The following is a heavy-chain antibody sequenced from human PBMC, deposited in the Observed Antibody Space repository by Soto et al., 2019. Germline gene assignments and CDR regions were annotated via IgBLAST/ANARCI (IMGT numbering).Heavy chain of an antibody. Sequence: PGGSLRLSCAASGFTFSSYAMHWVRQAPGKGLEWVAVISDDESHKYYADSVKGRFTVSRDNSKNTLFLQMNSLRAEDTALYYCARGPRSATFPAFWGQGTLVTVSS. J-gene: IGHJ4*02. V-gene: IGHV3-30-3*01. D-gene: IGHD1-26*01. CDR1: GFTFSSYA. CDR3: ARGPRSATFPAF. CDR2: ISDDESHK.